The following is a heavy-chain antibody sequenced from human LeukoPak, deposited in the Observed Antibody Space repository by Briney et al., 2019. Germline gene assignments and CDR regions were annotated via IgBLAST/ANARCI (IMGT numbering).Heavy chain of an antibody. CDR1: GGTFSSYA. CDR2: IIPILGIA. CDR3: ARDYYYDSSGYFYFDY. Sequence: SVKVSCKATGGTFSSYAISWVRQAPGQGLEWMGRIIPILGIANYAQKFQGRVTITADKSTSTAYMELSSLRSEDTAVYYCARDYYYDSSGYFYFDYWGQGTLVTVSS. V-gene: IGHV1-69*04. J-gene: IGHJ4*02. D-gene: IGHD3-22*01.